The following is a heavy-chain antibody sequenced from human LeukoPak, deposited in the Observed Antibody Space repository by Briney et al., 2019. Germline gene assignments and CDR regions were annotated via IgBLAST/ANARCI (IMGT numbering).Heavy chain of an antibody. D-gene: IGHD3-22*01. Sequence: GESLKISCKGFGFSFSSYWIGWVRQAPGQGLEWVGWISAYNGNTNYAQKLQGRVTMTTDTSTSTAYMELRSLRSDDTAVYYCARSYYDSSGYYGYWGQGTLVTVSS. CDR1: GFSFSSYW. V-gene: IGHV1-18*04. J-gene: IGHJ4*02. CDR3: ARSYYDSSGYYGY. CDR2: ISAYNGNT.